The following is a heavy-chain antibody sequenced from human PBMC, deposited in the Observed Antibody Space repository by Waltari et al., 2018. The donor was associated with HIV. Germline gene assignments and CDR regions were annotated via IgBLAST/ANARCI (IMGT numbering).Heavy chain of an antibody. D-gene: IGHD3-3*01. CDR1: GGSISSSAYY. Sequence: QLQMQESGPGLVQPSETLSLTCSVSGGSISSSAYYWGWLRQSPGKGLEWIGNIYYGGSTYYNPSLQSRVTISVDTSKNQFSLRLNSVTAADTAVYFCARHLRGHGFLAKLYYFDFWGQGALVTVSS. CDR3: ARHLRGHGFLAKLYYFDF. V-gene: IGHV4-39*01. CDR2: IYYGGST. J-gene: IGHJ4*02.